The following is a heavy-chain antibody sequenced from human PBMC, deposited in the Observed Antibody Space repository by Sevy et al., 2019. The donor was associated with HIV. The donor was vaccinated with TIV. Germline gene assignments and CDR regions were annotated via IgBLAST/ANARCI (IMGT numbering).Heavy chain of an antibody. J-gene: IGHJ6*02. Sequence: ASVKVSCKASGGTFSSYAISWVRQPPGQGLEWMGGIIPIFGTANYAQKFQGRVMITAEEYTSTADKVLISLRSDDTAVYYCSRDLVVVAATLHYYYYGMDVWGQGTTVTVSS. CDR2: IIPIFGTA. CDR1: GGTFSSYA. D-gene: IGHD2-15*01. V-gene: IGHV1-69*13. CDR3: SRDLVVVAATLHYYYYGMDV.